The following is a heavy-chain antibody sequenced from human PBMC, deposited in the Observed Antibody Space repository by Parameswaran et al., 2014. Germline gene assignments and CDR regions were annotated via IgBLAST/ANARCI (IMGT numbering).Heavy chain of an antibody. CDR3: ARGRVTMVRGVANANYYYYYGMDV. CDR1: GGSFSGYY. V-gene: IGHV4-34*01. CDR2: INHSGST. J-gene: IGHJ6*02. D-gene: IGHD3-10*01. Sequence: GSLRLSCAVYGGSFSGYYWSWIRQPPGKGLEWIGEINHSGSTNYNPSLKSRVTISVDTSKNQFSLKLSSVTAADTAVYYCARGRVTMVRGVANANYYYYYGMDVWGQGTTVTVSS.